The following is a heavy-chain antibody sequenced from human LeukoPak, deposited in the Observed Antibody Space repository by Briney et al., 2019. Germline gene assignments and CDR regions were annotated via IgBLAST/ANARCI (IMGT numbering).Heavy chain of an antibody. CDR2: INPNSGGT. CDR1: GYTFNDYY. CDR3: AREGPMVGATHLVDY. D-gene: IGHD1-26*01. J-gene: IGHJ4*02. Sequence: ASVKVSCKASGYTFNDYYVHWVRQAPGQGLEWMGWINPNSGGTNYAQKFQGRVTMTTDTSISTAYMELSRLRSDDTAVYYCAREGPMVGATHLVDYWGQRTLVTVSS. V-gene: IGHV1-2*02.